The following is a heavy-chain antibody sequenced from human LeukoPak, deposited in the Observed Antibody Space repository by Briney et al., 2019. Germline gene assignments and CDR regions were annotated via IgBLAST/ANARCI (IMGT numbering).Heavy chain of an antibody. D-gene: IGHD3-10*01. CDR2: INHSGST. V-gene: IGHV4-34*01. J-gene: IGHJ4*02. CDR1: GGSFSGYY. Sequence: PSETLSLTCAVYGGSFSGYYWSWIRQPPGKGLEWIGEINHSGSTNYNPSLKSRVTISVDTSKNQFSLKLSSVTAADTAVYYCARPAGYGSGSYYNAYFDYWGQGTLVTVSS. CDR3: ARPAGYGSGSYYNAYFDY.